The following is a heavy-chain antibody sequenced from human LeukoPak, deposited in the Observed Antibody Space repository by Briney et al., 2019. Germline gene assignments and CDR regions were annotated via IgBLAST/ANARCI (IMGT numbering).Heavy chain of an antibody. J-gene: IGHJ6*03. CDR1: GFTFSSAW. V-gene: IGHV3-15*01. D-gene: IGHD3-3*01. CDR2: IKSKTDGETT. CDR3: TTMATYDFWSGFNGYYYMDV. Sequence: GGSLRLSCAASGFTFSSAWMSWVRQAPGKGLEWVGRIKSKTDGETTDYAAPVKGRFTISRDDSKNTLYLQMNSLKTEDTAVCYCTTMATYDFWSGFNGYYYMDVWGKGTTVTVSS.